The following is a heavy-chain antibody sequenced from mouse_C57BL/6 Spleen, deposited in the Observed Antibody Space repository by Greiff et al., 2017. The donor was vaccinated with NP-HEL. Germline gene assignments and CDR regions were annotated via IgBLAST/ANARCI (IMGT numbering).Heavy chain of an antibody. CDR3: ARYKYYYGSLYYFDY. CDR1: GYSITSDY. D-gene: IGHD1-1*01. Sequence: EVMLVESGPGLAKPSQTLSLPCSVTGYSITSDYWNWIRKFPGNKLEYMGYISYSGSTYYNPSLKSRISITRDTSKNQYYLQLNSVTTEDTATYYCARYKYYYGSLYYFDYWGQGTTLTVSS. CDR2: ISYSGST. J-gene: IGHJ2*01. V-gene: IGHV3-8*01.